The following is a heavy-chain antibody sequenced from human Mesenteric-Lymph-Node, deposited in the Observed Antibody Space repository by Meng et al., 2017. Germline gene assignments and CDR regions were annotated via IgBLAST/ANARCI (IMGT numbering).Heavy chain of an antibody. Sequence: QVLLQGSGPGLVKPSGTLSPSSAVSGGSISSSNWWSWVRQPPGKGLEWIGKIYHSGITIYNPSLKSRVTMSVDNSKNQFSLKLNSMTAADTAVYYCARDPTGGEDHQRVWGQGTLVTVSS. D-gene: IGHD1-14*01. V-gene: IGHV4-4*02. CDR1: GGSISSSNW. J-gene: IGHJ4*02. CDR2: IYHSGIT. CDR3: ARDPTGGEDHQRV.